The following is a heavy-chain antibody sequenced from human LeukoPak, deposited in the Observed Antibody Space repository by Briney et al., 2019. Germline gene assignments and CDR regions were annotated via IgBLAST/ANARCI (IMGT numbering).Heavy chain of an antibody. CDR2: IYYSGST. V-gene: IGHV4-39*01. D-gene: IGHD3-16*01. CDR1: GGSISSSSYY. Sequence: PSETLSLTCTVSGGSISSSSYYWGWVRPPPGKGLGWIGGIYYSGSTYYSPSLERRVTLSVDTSKNQFSLKLTSVTASDTAVYYCARQPKNSDYVWGSYWGQGTLVTVSS. CDR3: ARQPKNSDYVWGSY. J-gene: IGHJ4*02.